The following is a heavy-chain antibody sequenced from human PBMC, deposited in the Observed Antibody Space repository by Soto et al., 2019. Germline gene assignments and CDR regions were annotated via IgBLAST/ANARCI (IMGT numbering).Heavy chain of an antibody. CDR2: IYYSGST. J-gene: IGHJ5*02. CDR3: ARTQVGAGTSSSTWFDP. CDR1: GGSISSYY. V-gene: IGHV4-59*12. D-gene: IGHD3-10*01. Sequence: SETLSLTCTVSGGSISSYYWSWIRQPPGKGLEWIGYIYYSGSTNYNPSLKSRVTISVDTSKNQFSLKLSSVTAADTAVYYCARTQVGAGTSSSTWFDPWGQGTLVTVSS.